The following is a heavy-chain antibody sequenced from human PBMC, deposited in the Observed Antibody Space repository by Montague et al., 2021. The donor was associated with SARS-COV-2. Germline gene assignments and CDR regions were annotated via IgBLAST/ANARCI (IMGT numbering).Heavy chain of an antibody. D-gene: IGHD3-10*01. V-gene: IGHV4-59*12. CDR1: GGSISDYY. CDR2: ISYSGST. Sequence: SETLSLTCSVSGGSISDYYWTWIRQSPGKGLEWIGYISYSGSTNYSPSLKSRVTISVDTSKNQFSLKLTSVTAADTAVYYCARDLGAYYGMDVWGQGTTVTVS. CDR3: ARDLGAYYGMDV. J-gene: IGHJ6*02.